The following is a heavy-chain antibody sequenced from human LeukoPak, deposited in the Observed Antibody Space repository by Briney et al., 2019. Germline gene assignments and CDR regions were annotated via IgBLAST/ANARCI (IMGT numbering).Heavy chain of an antibody. CDR2: IYHSGST. Sequence: SQTLSLTCAVSGGSISSGCYSWSWIRQPPGKGLEWIGYIYHSGSTYYNPSLKSRVTISVDRSKNQFSLKLSSVTAADTAVYYCAREGSTMVRGVIKDFFFDYWGQGTLVTVSS. CDR3: AREGSTMVRGVIKDFFFDY. D-gene: IGHD3-10*01. CDR1: GGSISSGCYS. J-gene: IGHJ4*02. V-gene: IGHV4-30-2*01.